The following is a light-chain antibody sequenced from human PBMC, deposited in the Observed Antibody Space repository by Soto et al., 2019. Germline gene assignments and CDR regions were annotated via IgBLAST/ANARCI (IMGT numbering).Light chain of an antibody. V-gene: IGKV3-20*01. Sequence: EIVLTQSPGTLSLSPGERATLSCRASQSVSSSYLAWYQQKPGQAPRLLIYGASSRATGIPDRFSGSGSGTVCTLTMSRVETEGVAVYYCEKYGSSSPWTFGQGPKVHIK. CDR3: EKYGSSSPWT. CDR2: GAS. J-gene: IGKJ1*01. CDR1: QSVSSSY.